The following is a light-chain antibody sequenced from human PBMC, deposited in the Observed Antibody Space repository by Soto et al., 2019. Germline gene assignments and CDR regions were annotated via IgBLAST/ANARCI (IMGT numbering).Light chain of an antibody. Sequence: DIQMTQAPSSPSASVGDRVTITCRASQPIDTSLNWYQQKPGNAPRLLIYAASSLQSGVPLRFSGSGSGTDFTLTISSLQPEDFATYYCQQSYSSPFTFGPGTIVDIK. CDR3: QQSYSSPFT. V-gene: IGKV1-39*01. CDR1: QPIDTS. J-gene: IGKJ3*01. CDR2: AAS.